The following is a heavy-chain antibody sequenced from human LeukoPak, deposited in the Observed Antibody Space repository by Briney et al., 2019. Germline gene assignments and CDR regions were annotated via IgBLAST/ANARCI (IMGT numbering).Heavy chain of an antibody. V-gene: IGHV4-39*01. CDR2: IYYSGNT. CDR3: ARYPTAMVSFDY. D-gene: IGHD5-18*01. J-gene: IGHJ4*02. CDR1: GGSISSSDYY. Sequence: SETLSLTCTVSGGSISSSDYYWGWIRQPPGKGLEWIGSIYYSGNTYYNPSLKSRVTISVDTSKNQFSLRLSFATAADTAVYYCARYPTAMVSFDYWGQGTLVTVSS.